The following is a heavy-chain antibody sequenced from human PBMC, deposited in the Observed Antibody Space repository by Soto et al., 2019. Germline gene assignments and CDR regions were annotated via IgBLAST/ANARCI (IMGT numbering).Heavy chain of an antibody. V-gene: IGHV1-46*01. Sequence: ASVKVSCKASGYTFTSYYMHWVRQAPGQGLEWMGIINPSGGSTSYAQKFQGRVTMTRDTSTSTVYMELSSLRSEDTAVYYCARSPGVPAAMVVRGNWFDPWSQGNLVTVSS. D-gene: IGHD2-2*01. CDR3: ARSPGVPAAMVVRGNWFDP. J-gene: IGHJ5*02. CDR1: GYTFTSYY. CDR2: INPSGGST.